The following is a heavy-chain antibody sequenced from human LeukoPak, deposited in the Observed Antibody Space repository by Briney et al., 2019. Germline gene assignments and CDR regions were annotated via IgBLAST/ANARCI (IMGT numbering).Heavy chain of an antibody. CDR2: INPSGGST. Sequence: GASVKVSCKASGYTFTSYYMHWVRQAPGQGLEWMGIINPSGGSTSYAQKFQGRVTMTRDNSKNTLYLQMSSLTAEDTAVYYCAKDNVKVTTIRRVPHYMDVWGKGATVTISS. J-gene: IGHJ6*03. D-gene: IGHD5-12*01. CDR1: GYTFTSYY. V-gene: IGHV1-46*01. CDR3: AKDNVKVTTIRRVPHYMDV.